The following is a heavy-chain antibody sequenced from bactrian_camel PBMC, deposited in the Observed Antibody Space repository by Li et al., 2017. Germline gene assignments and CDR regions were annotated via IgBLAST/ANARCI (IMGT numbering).Heavy chain of an antibody. V-gene: IGHV3S55*01. CDR1: GYTYSRYC. CDR2: SNSDGST. CDR3: ATRWDGPYSDYDRPFGY. Sequence: VQLVESGGGSVQAGGSQRLSCSASGYTYSRYCMAWFRQAPGKEREEVAHSNSDGSTIYADSVKGRFTFSPDNAKNTLYLQMNSLKTEDTAVYYCATRWDGPYSDYDRPFGYWGQGTQVTVS. J-gene: IGHJ6*01. D-gene: IGHD4*01.